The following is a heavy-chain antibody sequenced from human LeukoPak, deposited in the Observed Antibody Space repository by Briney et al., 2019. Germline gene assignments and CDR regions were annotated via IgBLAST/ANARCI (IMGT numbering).Heavy chain of an antibody. D-gene: IGHD6-13*01. J-gene: IGHJ5*02. V-gene: IGHV4-4*07. CDR2: IYTSGST. CDR1: GGSISSYY. CDR3: ARDLDGSSWYGTVDNWFDP. Sequence: SETLSLTCTVSGGSISSYYWSWIRQPAGKGLEWIGRIYTSGSTNYSPSLKSRVTMSVDTSKNQFSLKLSSVTAADTAVYYCARDLDGSSWYGTVDNWFDPWGQGTLVTVSS.